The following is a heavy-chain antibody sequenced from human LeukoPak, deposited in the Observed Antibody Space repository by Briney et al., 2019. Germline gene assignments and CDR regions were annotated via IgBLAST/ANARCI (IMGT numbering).Heavy chain of an antibody. D-gene: IGHD3-10*01. CDR3: AKDTYYYGSGSFQN. J-gene: IGHJ4*02. CDR1: GFTFSSYS. CDR2: ISSSSSTI. Sequence: GGSLRLSCAASGFTFSSYSMNWVRQAPGKGLEWVSYISSSSSTIYYADSVKGRFTISRDNAKNSLYLQMNSLRAEDTALYYCAKDTYYYGSGSFQNWGQGTLVTVSS. V-gene: IGHV3-48*04.